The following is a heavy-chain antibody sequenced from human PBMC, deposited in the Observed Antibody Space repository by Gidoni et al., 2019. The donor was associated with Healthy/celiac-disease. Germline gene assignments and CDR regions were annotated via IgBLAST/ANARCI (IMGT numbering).Heavy chain of an antibody. CDR3: TTDLRWEDNY. CDR1: GFTFSNAW. J-gene: IGHJ4*02. V-gene: IGHV3-15*01. Sequence: EVQLVESGGGLVKPGGSLRLCCAASGFTFSNAWMSWVRQAPGKGLEWVGRITSKTDGGTTDYAAPVKGRFTISRDDSNNTLYLQMNSLKTEDTAVYYCTTDLRWEDNYWGQGTLVTVSS. D-gene: IGHD1-26*01. CDR2: ITSKTDGGTT.